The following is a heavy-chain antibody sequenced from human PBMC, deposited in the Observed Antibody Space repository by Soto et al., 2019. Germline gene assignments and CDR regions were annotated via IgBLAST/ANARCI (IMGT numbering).Heavy chain of an antibody. D-gene: IGHD3-22*01. CDR3: ARQIYDSDTGPNFQYYFDS. J-gene: IGHJ4*02. Sequence: GESLKISCXGSGYSFAGYWITWVRQKPGKGLEWMGRIDPSDSQTYYSPSFRGHVTISVTKSITTVFLQWSSLRASDTAMYYCARQIYDSDTGPNFQYYFDSWGQGTPVTVSS. CDR2: IDPSDSQT. V-gene: IGHV5-10-1*01. CDR1: GYSFAGYW.